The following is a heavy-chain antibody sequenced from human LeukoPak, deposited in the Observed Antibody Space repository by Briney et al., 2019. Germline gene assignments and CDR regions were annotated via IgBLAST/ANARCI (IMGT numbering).Heavy chain of an antibody. CDR2: IYDSGNT. CDR3: ARSPDSPDYFDSSGYDY. J-gene: IGHJ4*02. V-gene: IGHV4-38-2*01. Sequence: SETLSLTCAVSGFSISSNYYWGWILQPPGKGLDWIGTIYDSGNTYYNPSLKSRVTISVDTSKNQFSLKLSSVTAADTAVYYCARSPDSPDYFDSSGYDYWGQGTLVTVSS. D-gene: IGHD3-22*01. CDR1: GFSISSNYY.